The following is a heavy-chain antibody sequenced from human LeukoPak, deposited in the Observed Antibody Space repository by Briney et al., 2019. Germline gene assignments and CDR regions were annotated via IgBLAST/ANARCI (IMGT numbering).Heavy chain of an antibody. CDR1: GYTFTSYA. CDR3: ARESQEGAFDY. J-gene: IGHJ4*02. CDR2: INAGNGNT. Sequence: VASVKVSCKASGYTFTSYAMHWVRQAPGQRLEWLGWINAGNGNTKYSQKFQGRVTITRDTSASTAYMELSSLRSEDTAVYYCARESQEGAFDYWGQGTLVTVSS. V-gene: IGHV1-3*01.